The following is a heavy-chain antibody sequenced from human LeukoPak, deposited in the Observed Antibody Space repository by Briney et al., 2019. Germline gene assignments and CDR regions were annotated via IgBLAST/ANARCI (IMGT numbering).Heavy chain of an antibody. CDR2: IWYDGSNK. V-gene: IGHV3-33*01. Sequence: GGSLRLSCAASGFTFSSYGMHWVRQAPGKGLEWVAVIWYDGSNKYYADSVKGRFTISRDNSKNTLYLQMNGLRAEDTAVYYCARDITMVRGVTQGLDYWGQGTLVTVSS. D-gene: IGHD3-10*01. J-gene: IGHJ4*02. CDR3: ARDITMVRGVTQGLDY. CDR1: GFTFSSYG.